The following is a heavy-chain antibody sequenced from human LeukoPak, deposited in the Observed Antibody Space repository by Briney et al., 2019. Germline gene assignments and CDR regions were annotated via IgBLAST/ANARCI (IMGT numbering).Heavy chain of an antibody. CDR2: ISGAGSGT. D-gene: IGHD3-3*01. CDR3: AKARGFLGRLADY. Sequence: PGGSLRLSGAASVITFSNYAMSWVRPAPGKGLEWFSGISGAGSGTYYAGSVKGRFTISRDNSKSTLYLQMNSLGAEDTAVYYCAKARGFLGRLADYWGQGTLVTVSS. CDR1: VITFSNYA. J-gene: IGHJ4*02. V-gene: IGHV3-23*01.